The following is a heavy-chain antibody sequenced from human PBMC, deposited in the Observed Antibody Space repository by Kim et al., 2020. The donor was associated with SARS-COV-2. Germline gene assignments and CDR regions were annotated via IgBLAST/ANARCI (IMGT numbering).Heavy chain of an antibody. Sequence: ASVKVSCKASGYTFTSYGISWVRQAPGQGLEWMGWISAYNGNTNYAQKLQGRVTMTTDTSTSTAYMELRSLRSDDTAVYYCARDSSRATSAEGWFDPWGQGTLVTVSS. V-gene: IGHV1-18*01. CDR2: ISAYNGNT. CDR1: GYTFTSYG. D-gene: IGHD5-12*01. CDR3: ARDSSRATSAEGWFDP. J-gene: IGHJ5*02.